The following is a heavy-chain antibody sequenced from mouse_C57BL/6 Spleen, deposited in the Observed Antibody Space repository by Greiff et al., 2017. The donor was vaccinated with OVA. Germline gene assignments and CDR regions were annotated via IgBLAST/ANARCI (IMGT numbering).Heavy chain of an antibody. J-gene: IGHJ3*01. CDR2: ISDGGSYT. Sequence: EVQLVESGGGLVKPGGSLKLSCAASGFTFSSYAMSWVRQTPEKRLEWVATISDGGSYTYYPDNVKGRFTISRDNAKNNLYLQMSHLKSEDTAMYYCARAGAGTAWFAYWGQGTLVTVSA. CDR3: ARAGAGTAWFAY. V-gene: IGHV5-4*01. D-gene: IGHD4-1*01. CDR1: GFTFSSYA.